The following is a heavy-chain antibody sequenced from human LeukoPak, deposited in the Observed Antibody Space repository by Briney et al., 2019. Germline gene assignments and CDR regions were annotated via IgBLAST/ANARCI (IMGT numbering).Heavy chain of an antibody. J-gene: IGHJ6*02. D-gene: IGHD1-14*01. V-gene: IGHV4-39*01. CDR2: IYYSGST. CDR1: GGSISSNSYQ. CDR3: ARHVRNMDV. Sequence: PSETLSLTCTVSGGSISSNSYQWAWIRQPPGKGLEWIGIIYYSGSTTYNPSLKSRVTISVDTSKNQFSLKLGSVTAADTAVYYCARHVRNMDVWGQGTTVTVSS.